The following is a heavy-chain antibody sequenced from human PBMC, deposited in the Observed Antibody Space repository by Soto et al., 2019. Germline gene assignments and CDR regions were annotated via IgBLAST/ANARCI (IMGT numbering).Heavy chain of an antibody. CDR2: IIPIFGTA. D-gene: IGHD4-4*01. Sequence: QVQLVQSGAEVKKPGSSVKVSCKASGGTFSSYAISWVRQAPGQGPEWMGGIIPIFGTANYAQKFQGRVTITADESTSTAYMELSSLRSEDTAVYYCARERMTTVIYYYYGMDVWGQGTTVTVSS. V-gene: IGHV1-69*01. J-gene: IGHJ6*02. CDR3: ARERMTTVIYYYYGMDV. CDR1: GGTFSSYA.